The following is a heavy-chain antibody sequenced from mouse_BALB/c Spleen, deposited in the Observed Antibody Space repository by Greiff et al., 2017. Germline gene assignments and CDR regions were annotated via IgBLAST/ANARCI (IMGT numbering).Heavy chain of an antibody. CDR3: ARSRGNARGYCDY. CDR2: INPSTGYT. CDR1: GYTFTSYW. J-gene: IGHJ2*01. Sequence: QVQLQQSGAELAKPGASVKMSCKASGYTFTSYWMHWVKQRPGPGLEWIGYINPSTGYTEYNQKFKDKATLTADKSSSTAYMQLSSLTSEDSAVYYCARSRGNARGYCDYWGQGTTLTVSS. V-gene: IGHV1-7*01.